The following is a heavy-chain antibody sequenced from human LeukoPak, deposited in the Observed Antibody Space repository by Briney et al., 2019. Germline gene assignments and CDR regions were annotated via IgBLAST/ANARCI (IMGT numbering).Heavy chain of an antibody. J-gene: IGHJ4*02. Sequence: GGSLRLACAASGFTFSSYWMDWVRQAPGKGLEWVANIKQDGSEKYYVHSVKGRFTISRDNAKNSLYLQMNSLRAEDTAVYYCARACYDSSGYYYPIGYWGQGTLVTVSS. CDR1: GFTFSSYW. CDR3: ARACYDSSGYYYPIGY. V-gene: IGHV3-7*04. CDR2: IKQDGSEK. D-gene: IGHD3-22*01.